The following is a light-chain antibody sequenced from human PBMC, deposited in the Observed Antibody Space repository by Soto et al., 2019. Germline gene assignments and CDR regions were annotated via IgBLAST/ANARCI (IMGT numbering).Light chain of an antibody. V-gene: IGKV3-20*01. J-gene: IGKJ1*01. Sequence: EIVFTQSPATLSLSPGERATLSCRASQSVSSYLAWYQQKPGQAPRVLIYGASSRATGAPDRITGSGSGTDFTLTISRLEPEDFEVYYCQQYGGSTRTFGQGTKVDIK. CDR1: QSVSSY. CDR3: QQYGGSTRT. CDR2: GAS.